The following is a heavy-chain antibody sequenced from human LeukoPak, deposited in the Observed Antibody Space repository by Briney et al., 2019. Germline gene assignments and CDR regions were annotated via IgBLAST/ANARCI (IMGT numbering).Heavy chain of an antibody. J-gene: IGHJ6*02. Sequence: PGGSLRLSCAASGFTFRSYSMNWVRQGPGMGLEWVSSISTSSSHIYYADSVERRFTISRDNAKNSLYLQMNSLRAEDTAVYYCVRSYYGMDVWGQGTTVSVSS. CDR3: VRSYYGMDV. CDR2: ISTSSSHI. CDR1: GFTFRSYS. V-gene: IGHV3-21*01.